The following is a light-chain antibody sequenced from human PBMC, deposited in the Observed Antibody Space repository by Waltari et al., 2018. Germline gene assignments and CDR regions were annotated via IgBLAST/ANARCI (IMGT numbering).Light chain of an antibody. CDR1: SSNIGNNY. CDR2: ENT. CDR3: GTWDSSLSGAV. J-gene: IGLJ7*01. Sequence: QSVLTQPPSVSAAPGQRVTISCSGGSSNIGNNYVSWYRQFPGKAPKLLIYENTGRPSGIPGRFSGAKSGTSATLDITGLQAGDEADYYCGTWDSSLSGAVFGGGTHLTVL. V-gene: IGLV1-51*02.